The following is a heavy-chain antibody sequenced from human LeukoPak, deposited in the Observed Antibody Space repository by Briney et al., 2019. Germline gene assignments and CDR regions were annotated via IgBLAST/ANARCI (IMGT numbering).Heavy chain of an antibody. CDR1: GYTFTSYY. CDR3: AREGPLPYYDILTAPGFDP. J-gene: IGHJ5*02. Sequence: GASVKVSCKASGYTFTSYYMHWVRQAPGQGLEWMGIINPSGGSTSYAQKFQGRVTITADKSTSTAYMELSSLRSEDTAVYYCAREGPLPYYDILTAPGFDPWGQGTLVNVSS. CDR2: INPSGGST. D-gene: IGHD3-9*01. V-gene: IGHV1-46*01.